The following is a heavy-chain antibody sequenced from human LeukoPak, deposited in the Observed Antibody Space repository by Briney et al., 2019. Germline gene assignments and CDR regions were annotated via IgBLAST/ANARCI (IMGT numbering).Heavy chain of an antibody. V-gene: IGHV1-69*02. D-gene: IGHD3-10*01. J-gene: IGHJ4*02. CDR3: CISGRSDFDY. Sequence: SVKVSCKASGGTFSSYPISWVRQAPGQGLEWMGRIIPILNIPNYAQNFQGTVTITADKSTSTAYMELSSLRSEDTAVYYCCISGRSDFDYWGQGTLVTASS. CDR1: GGTFSSYP. CDR2: IIPILNIP.